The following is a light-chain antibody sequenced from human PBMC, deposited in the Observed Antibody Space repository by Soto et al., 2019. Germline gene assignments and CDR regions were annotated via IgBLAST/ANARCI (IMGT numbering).Light chain of an antibody. CDR1: QSVSSN. V-gene: IGKV3-15*01. J-gene: IGKJ5*01. Sequence: EIVLTQSPGTLSLSPGERATLSCRASQSVSSNLAWYQQRPGQAPRLLIYGASTRATGIPARFSGSGSGTEFTLTISRLQSEDFAVYYCQQYNNWPPITFGQGTRWRL. CDR3: QQYNNWPPIT. CDR2: GAS.